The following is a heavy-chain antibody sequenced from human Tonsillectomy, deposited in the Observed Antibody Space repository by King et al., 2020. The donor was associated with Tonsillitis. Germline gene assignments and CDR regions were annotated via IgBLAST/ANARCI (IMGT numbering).Heavy chain of an antibody. J-gene: IGHJ6*02. Sequence: QLVQSGAEVKKPGSSVKVSCKASGGTFSSFAINWVRQAPGQGLEWMGGSLPVFSRISYAQKYEGRITITADESTSTSYMEHSSLRSEDTAVYYCARQQLYFYGLDVWGQGTTVTVSS. D-gene: IGHD6-13*01. CDR2: SLPVFSRI. CDR1: GGTFSSFA. V-gene: IGHV1-69*01. CDR3: ARQQLYFYGLDV.